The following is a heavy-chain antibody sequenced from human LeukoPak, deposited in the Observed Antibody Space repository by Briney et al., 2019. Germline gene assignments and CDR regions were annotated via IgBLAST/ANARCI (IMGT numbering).Heavy chain of an antibody. CDR2: IYHSGST. J-gene: IGHJ4*02. Sequence: SETLSLTSIVSGDSISSSSHYWGWIRQPPGKGLEWIGSIYHSGSTYYNPSLKSRVTISVDTSKNQFSLKLSSVAAADTAVYYCARGPSSLGGYYFDYWGLGSLVSVSS. CDR1: GDSISSSSHY. V-gene: IGHV4-39*07. D-gene: IGHD3-16*01. CDR3: ARGPSSLGGYYFDY.